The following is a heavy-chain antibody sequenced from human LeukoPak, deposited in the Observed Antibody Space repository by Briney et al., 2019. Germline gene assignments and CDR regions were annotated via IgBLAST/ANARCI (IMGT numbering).Heavy chain of an antibody. Sequence: PGGSLRLSCAASGFTFSSYDMHWVRQATGKGLEWVSAIGTAGDTYYPGSVKGRFTISRENAKNSLYLQMNSLRAGDTAVYYCARAGQYYYGSGSYSYYYYGMDVWGQGTTVTVS. CDR3: ARAGQYYYGSGSYSYYYYGMDV. J-gene: IGHJ6*02. V-gene: IGHV3-13*01. CDR1: GFTFSSYD. D-gene: IGHD3-10*01. CDR2: IGTAGDT.